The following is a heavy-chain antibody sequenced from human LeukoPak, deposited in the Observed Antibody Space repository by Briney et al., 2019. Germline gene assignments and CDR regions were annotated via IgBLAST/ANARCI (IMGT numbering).Heavy chain of an antibody. CDR1: GGSISSYY. CDR3: ARGLLGSYAFDI. D-gene: IGHD2-15*01. CDR2: IYYSGST. Sequence: SETLSLTCTVSGGSISSYYWSWIRQPPGKGLEWIGYIYYSGSTNYNPSLKSRVTISVDTSKNQFSLKLSSVTAAGTAVYYCARGLLGSYAFDIWGQGTMVTVSS. J-gene: IGHJ3*02. V-gene: IGHV4-59*01.